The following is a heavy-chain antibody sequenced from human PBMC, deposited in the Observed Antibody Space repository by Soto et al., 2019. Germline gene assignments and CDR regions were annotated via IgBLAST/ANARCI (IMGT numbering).Heavy chain of an antibody. V-gene: IGHV1-18*01. CDR3: ARGGRGILTGYWFDP. CDR2: INPSIGST. Sequence: GASVKVSCKASGYTFTSYGISWVRQAPGQGLEWMGVINPSIGSTNYAQKFQGRVIMTRDTSTSTAYMELRSLRSDDTAVYYCARGGRGILTGYWFDPWGQGTLVTVSS. D-gene: IGHD3-9*01. J-gene: IGHJ5*02. CDR1: GYTFTSYG.